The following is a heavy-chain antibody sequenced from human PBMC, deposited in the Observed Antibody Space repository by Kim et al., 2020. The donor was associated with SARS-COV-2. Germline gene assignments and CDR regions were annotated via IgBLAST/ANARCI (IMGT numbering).Heavy chain of an antibody. CDR1: GFTFSSYS. V-gene: IGHV3-48*02. Sequence: GGSLRLSCAASGFTFSSYSMNWVRQAPGKGLEWVSYISSSSSTIYYADSVKGRFTISRDNAKNSLYLQMNSLRDEDTAVYYCARVGPRHRPVLRYFDWAYYPADYYYYGMDVWGQGTTVTVSS. J-gene: IGHJ6*02. CDR3: ARVGPRHRPVLRYFDWAYYPADYYYYGMDV. CDR2: ISSSSSTI. D-gene: IGHD3-9*01.